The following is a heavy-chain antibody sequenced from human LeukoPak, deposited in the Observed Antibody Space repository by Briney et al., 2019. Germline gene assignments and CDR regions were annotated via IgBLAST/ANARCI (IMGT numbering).Heavy chain of an antibody. Sequence: PGGSLRLSCAASGFTFNNYPMSWVRQAPGKGLEWVSSISENGGYTYYADSVKGRFTISRDNSNNTVNLQMNSLRAEDTAVYYCATTVTGRAFDIWGQGTMVTVSS. CDR3: ATTVTGRAFDI. D-gene: IGHD4-17*01. CDR1: GFTFNNYP. CDR2: ISENGGYT. J-gene: IGHJ3*02. V-gene: IGHV3-23*01.